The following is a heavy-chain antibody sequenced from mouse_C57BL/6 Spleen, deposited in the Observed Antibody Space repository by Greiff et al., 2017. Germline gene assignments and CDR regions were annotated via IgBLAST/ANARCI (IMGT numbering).Heavy chain of an antibody. CDR1: GYTFTSYW. CDR2: INPSSGYT. Sequence: VQLQHSGAELAKPGASVKLSCKASGYTFTSYWMHWVKQRPGQGLEWIGYINPSSGYTKYNQKFKDKATLTADKSSSTAYMQLSSLTYEDSAVYYCARSVITTVVASDYWGQGTTLTVSS. D-gene: IGHD1-1*01. V-gene: IGHV1-7*01. J-gene: IGHJ2*01. CDR3: ARSVITTVVASDY.